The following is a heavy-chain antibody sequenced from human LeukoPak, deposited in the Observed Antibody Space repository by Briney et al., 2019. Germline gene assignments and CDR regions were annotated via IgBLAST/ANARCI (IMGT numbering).Heavy chain of an antibody. CDR3: ARLKGSSGWSPEQNWFDP. J-gene: IGHJ5*02. CDR1: GGSISSYY. Sequence: PSETLSLTCTVSGGSISSYYWSWIRQPPGKGLEWIGYVYYSGSTNYNPSLKSRVTISVDTSKNQFSLKLSSVTAADTAVYYCARLKGSSGWSPEQNWFDPWGQGTLVTVSS. CDR2: VYYSGST. D-gene: IGHD6-19*01. V-gene: IGHV4-59*01.